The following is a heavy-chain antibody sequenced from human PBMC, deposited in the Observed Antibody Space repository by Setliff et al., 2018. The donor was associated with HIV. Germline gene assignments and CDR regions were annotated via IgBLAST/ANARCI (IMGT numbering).Heavy chain of an antibody. CDR1: GYTFTSYD. Sequence: ASVKVSCKASGYTFTSYDINWVRQATGQGLEWMGWMNPNSGNTGYAQKFQGRVTMTRNTSISTAYMELSSLRSEDTAVYHCARSDISGTGYFDSWGQGTLVTVSS. CDR3: ARSDISGTGYFDS. CDR2: MNPNSGNT. J-gene: IGHJ4*02. D-gene: IGHD1-20*01. V-gene: IGHV1-8*02.